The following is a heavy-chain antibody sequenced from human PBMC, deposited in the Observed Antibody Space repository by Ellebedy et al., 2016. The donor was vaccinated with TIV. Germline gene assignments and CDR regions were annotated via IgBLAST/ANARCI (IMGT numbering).Heavy chain of an antibody. J-gene: IGHJ4*02. D-gene: IGHD6-13*01. CDR2: ISSRSTYI. CDR1: GFSFSNYN. Sequence: GESLKISCAAAGFSFSNYNMNWVRQTPGKGLEWVSSISSRSTYINYADSVKGRFTVSRDNANNSLFLQMNDLRAEDTAVYYCTRDRGSQQLILSHYWGQGTLVTVSS. CDR3: TRDRGSQQLILSHY. V-gene: IGHV3-21*01.